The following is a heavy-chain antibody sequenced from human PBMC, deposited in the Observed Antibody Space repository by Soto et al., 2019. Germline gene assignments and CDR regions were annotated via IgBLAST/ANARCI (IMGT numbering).Heavy chain of an antibody. Sequence: QVQLVESGGGVVQPGRSLTLSCAASGFTFSRFSMHWVRQAPGKGLALVAVISYDGSNTHYAESVKGRFNISRDDSKNTVFLQMNNLRGEDSAVYYCARDHGMFLSYYYYGMDVWGQGTTVSVSS. D-gene: IGHD3-10*02. J-gene: IGHJ6*02. CDR1: GFTFSRFS. V-gene: IGHV3-30-3*01. CDR2: ISYDGSNT. CDR3: ARDHGMFLSYYYYGMDV.